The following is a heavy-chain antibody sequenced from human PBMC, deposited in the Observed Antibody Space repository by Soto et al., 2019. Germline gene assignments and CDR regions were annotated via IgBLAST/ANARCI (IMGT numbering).Heavy chain of an antibody. V-gene: IGHV4-4*07. CDR2: INSDGNT. CDR3: ARARRLENWFDP. CDR1: CGSLFGDY. D-gene: IGHD5-12*01. Sequence: SETLSLTCTVSCGSLFGDYCPWIRQPAGGGLEWIGLINSDGNTNYSPSRKIRVTMSVDPSRKHFSLSLTSVTAADTASYFCARARRLENWFDPWGPGIQVTVS. J-gene: IGHJ5*02.